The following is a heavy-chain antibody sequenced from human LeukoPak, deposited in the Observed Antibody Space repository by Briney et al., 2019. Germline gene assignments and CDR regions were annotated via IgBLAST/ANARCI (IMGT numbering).Heavy chain of an antibody. D-gene: IGHD2-15*01. CDR2: IYYSGST. Sequence: SETLSLTCAVYGGSFSGYYWSWIRQPPGKGLEWIGYIYYSGSTNYNPSLKSRVTISVDTSKNQFSLKLSSVSAADTAVYYCARREVVEGYWGQGTLVTVCS. J-gene: IGHJ4*02. CDR1: GGSFSGYY. V-gene: IGHV4-59*12. CDR3: ARREVVEGY.